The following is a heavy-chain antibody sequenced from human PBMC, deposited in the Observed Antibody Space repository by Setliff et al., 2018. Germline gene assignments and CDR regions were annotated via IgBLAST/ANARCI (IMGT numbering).Heavy chain of an antibody. J-gene: IGHJ6*02. Sequence: ETLSLTCAVYGGSFSGYYWSWIRQPPGKGLEWIGEINRSGSANYNPSLKSRVTISVDTSKNQFSLKLSSVTAADTAVYYCATDLLGLYYGLDVWGQGTKVTVSS. V-gene: IGHV4-34*01. CDR3: ATDLLGLYYGLDV. CDR2: INRSGSA. CDR1: GGSFSGYY. D-gene: IGHD3-16*01.